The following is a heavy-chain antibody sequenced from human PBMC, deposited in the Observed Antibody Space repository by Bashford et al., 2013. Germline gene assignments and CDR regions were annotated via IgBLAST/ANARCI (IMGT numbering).Heavy chain of an antibody. CDR1: GFTFGDDA. D-gene: IGHD5-18*01. CDR3: TRVRLDTTMAVHYYYGLDV. Sequence: GGSLRLSCTPSGFTFGDDAMGWVRQAPGKGLEWVGFIRSKTYGGTTEYAASVKDRFTISRDDSKSVAYLQMNSLKTEDTAVYYCTRVRLDTTMAVHYYYGLDVVGPRDHGHRLL. CDR2: IRSKTYGGTT. V-gene: IGHV3-49*04. J-gene: IGHJ6*02.